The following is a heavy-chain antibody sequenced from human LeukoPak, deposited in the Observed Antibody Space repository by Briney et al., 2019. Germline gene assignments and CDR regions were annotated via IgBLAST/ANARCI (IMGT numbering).Heavy chain of an antibody. J-gene: IGHJ6*02. CDR1: GGSISSYY. D-gene: IGHD6-19*01. Sequence: SETLSLTCTVSGGSISSYYWSWIRQPPGKGLEWIGYIYYSGSTNYNPSLKSRVTISVDTSKNQFSLKLSSVTAADTAVYYCARGQWLVNRDYYYYGMDVWGQGTTVTVSS. CDR3: ARGQWLVNRDYYYYGMDV. CDR2: IYYSGST. V-gene: IGHV4-59*01.